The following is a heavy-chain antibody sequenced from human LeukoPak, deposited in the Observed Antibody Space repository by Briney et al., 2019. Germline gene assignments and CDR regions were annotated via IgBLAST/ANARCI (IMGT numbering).Heavy chain of an antibody. CDR1: GFTFDDYA. CDR2: ISWNSGSI. V-gene: IGHV3-9*03. D-gene: IGHD6-13*01. Sequence: GGSLRLSCAASGFTFDDYAMHWVRQAPRKGLEWVSSISWNSGSIVYADSVKGRFTISRDNAKNSLYLQMNSLRAEDMALYYCAKGISSSWYYSYDYWGQGTLVTVSS. J-gene: IGHJ4*02. CDR3: AKGISSSWYYSYDY.